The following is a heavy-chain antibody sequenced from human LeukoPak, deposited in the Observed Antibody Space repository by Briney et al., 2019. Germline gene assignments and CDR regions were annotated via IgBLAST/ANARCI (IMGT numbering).Heavy chain of an antibody. CDR1: GYTFTSYD. CDR3: AREGLGELTLDY. D-gene: IGHD3-16*01. J-gene: IGHJ4*02. CDR2: MNPNNDNA. Sequence: GASVKVSCKASGYTFTSYDINWVRQATGQGLEWMGWMNPNNDNAGYAQRFQGRVTMTRNTSISTAYMELSSLRSEDTAVYYCAREGLGELTLDYWGQGTLVTVSS. V-gene: IGHV1-8*01.